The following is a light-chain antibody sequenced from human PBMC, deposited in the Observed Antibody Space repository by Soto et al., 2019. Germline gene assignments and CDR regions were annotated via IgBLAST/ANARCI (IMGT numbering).Light chain of an antibody. J-gene: IGKJ2*01. CDR1: QSVSSN. CDR2: GAS. Sequence: EIVMTQSPATLSVSPGERATLSCRASQSVSSNLAWYQQKPGQAPRLLIYGASTSATGIPARFSGSGSGTEFTLTISSLQSEDFAVYYWQQYNNWPYTFGQGTKLESK. V-gene: IGKV3-15*01. CDR3: QQYNNWPYT.